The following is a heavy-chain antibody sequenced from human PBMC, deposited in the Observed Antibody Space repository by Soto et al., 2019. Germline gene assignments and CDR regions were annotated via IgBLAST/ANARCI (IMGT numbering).Heavy chain of an antibody. CDR1: GYSFTSYW. V-gene: IGHV5-51*01. CDR2: IYPGDSDT. Sequence: PGESLKISCKGSGYSFTSYWIGWVRQMPGKGLEWMGIIYPGDSDTRYSPSFQGQVTISADKSISTAYLQWSSLKASDTAMYYCATSYDILTGGQYYFDYWGQGTLVTVSS. J-gene: IGHJ4*02. CDR3: ATSYDILTGGQYYFDY. D-gene: IGHD3-9*01.